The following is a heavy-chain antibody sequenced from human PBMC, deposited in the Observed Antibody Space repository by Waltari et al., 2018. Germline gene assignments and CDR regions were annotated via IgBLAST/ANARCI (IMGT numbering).Heavy chain of an antibody. CDR2: NNTDGTNT. CDR3: VGSTYPFDC. V-gene: IGHV3-74*01. D-gene: IGHD2-2*01. CDR1: GFTFGSYW. Sequence: QLVESGGGLVQPGGSLSRSCAASGFTFGSYWMHWVRQVPGKGLMWVSRNNTDGTNTAYADSVKGRFTISRDNARNTLFLQMNSLRPEDTAVYYCVGSTYPFDCWGQGTLVTVSS. J-gene: IGHJ4*02.